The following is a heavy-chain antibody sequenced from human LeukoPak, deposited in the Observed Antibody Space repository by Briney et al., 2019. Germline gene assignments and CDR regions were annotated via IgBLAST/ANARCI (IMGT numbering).Heavy chain of an antibody. CDR3: ASDYVLDY. J-gene: IGHJ4*02. CDR1: GFPFRRFA. CDR2: IRDSGART. Sequence: GGSLRLLCGACGFPFRRFAMPGARQARGGGLEWVSAIRDSGARTNYADSEKGRFTIPRDNSVNTLYLQINSLRADDAAVYYCASDYVLDYWGQGTLVTVSS. V-gene: IGHV3-23*01. D-gene: IGHD6-25*01.